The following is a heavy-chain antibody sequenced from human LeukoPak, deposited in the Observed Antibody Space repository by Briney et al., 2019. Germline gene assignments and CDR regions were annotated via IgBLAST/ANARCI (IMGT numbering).Heavy chain of an antibody. Sequence: GGSLRLSCAASGFTFSSYSMNWVRQAPGKGLEWVSYISSSSTIYYADSVKGRFTISRDNAKSSLYLQMNSLRAEDTAVYYCARGYNWNDGRDAFDIWGQGTMVTVSS. V-gene: IGHV3-48*01. D-gene: IGHD1-1*01. J-gene: IGHJ3*02. CDR2: ISSSSTI. CDR1: GFTFSSYS. CDR3: ARGYNWNDGRDAFDI.